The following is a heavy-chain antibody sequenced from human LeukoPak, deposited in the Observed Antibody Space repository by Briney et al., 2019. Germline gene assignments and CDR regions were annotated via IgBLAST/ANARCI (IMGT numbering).Heavy chain of an antibody. Sequence: SGGSLRLSCAASGFTFSSYAMSWVRQAPGKGLEWVSAISGSGGSTYYADSVKGRFTISRDNSKNTLYLQMNSLRAEDTAVYYCAKDFFWNSYGYYSVSIDYYYYMDVWGKGTTVTVSS. V-gene: IGHV3-23*01. CDR3: AKDFFWNSYGYYSVSIDYYYYMDV. CDR2: ISGSGGST. J-gene: IGHJ6*03. CDR1: GFTFSSYA. D-gene: IGHD5-18*01.